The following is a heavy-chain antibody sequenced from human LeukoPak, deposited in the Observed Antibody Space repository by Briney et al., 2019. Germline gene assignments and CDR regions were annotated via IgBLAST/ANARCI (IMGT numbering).Heavy chain of an antibody. CDR1: GYTFTGYG. Sequence: ASVKVSCKASGYTFTGYGISWVRQAPGQGLEWMGWINTYNGNTNYAQKVQGRVTMTTDTSTSTAYMELRSLRSDDTAVYYCARGYCGGRCYPSPYYWGQGTLVIVSS. V-gene: IGHV1-18*01. CDR2: INTYNGNT. J-gene: IGHJ4*02. CDR3: ARGYCGGRCYPSPYY. D-gene: IGHD2-15*01.